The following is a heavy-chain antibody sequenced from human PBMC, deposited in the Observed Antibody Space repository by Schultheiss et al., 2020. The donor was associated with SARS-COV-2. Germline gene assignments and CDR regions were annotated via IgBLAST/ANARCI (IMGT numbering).Heavy chain of an antibody. CDR3: AKTGTVVTPDAFDI. CDR1: GFTFSSYG. J-gene: IGHJ3*02. D-gene: IGHD4-23*01. V-gene: IGHV3-33*06. Sequence: GGSLRLSCAASGFTFSSYGMHWVRQAPGKGLEWVAVIWYDGSNKYYADSVKGRFTISRDNSKNTLYLQMNSLRAEDTAVYYCAKTGTVVTPDAFDIWGQGTMVTVSS. CDR2: IWYDGSNK.